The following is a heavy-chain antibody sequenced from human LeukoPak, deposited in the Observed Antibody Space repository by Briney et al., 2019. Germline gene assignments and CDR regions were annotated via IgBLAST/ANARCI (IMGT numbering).Heavy chain of an antibody. V-gene: IGHV3-66*01. J-gene: IGHJ4*02. CDR1: GFTVSSDY. CDR2: IYSGGST. D-gene: IGHD3-22*01. Sequence: GGSLRLSCAASGFTVSSDYMSWVRQAPGKGLEWVSVIYSGGSTYYADSVKGRFTISRDNSKNTLYLQMNSLRAEDTAVYYCARGGDSSGYPADYWGQGTLVTVSS. CDR3: ARGGDSSGYPADY.